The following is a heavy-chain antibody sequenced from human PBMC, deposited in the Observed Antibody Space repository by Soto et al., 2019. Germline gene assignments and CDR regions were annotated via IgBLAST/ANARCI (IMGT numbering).Heavy chain of an antibody. CDR1: GFTFSSYA. CDR2: ISGSGGST. J-gene: IGHJ6*03. CDR3: AKDSTPSYIAAAGTAHFDYNHYYYMDV. D-gene: IGHD6-13*01. Sequence: EVQLLESGGGLVQPGGSLRLSCAASGFTFSSYAMSWVRQAPGKGLEWVSAISGSGGSTYYADSVKGRFTISRDNSKNTTDLQMDRLRAADTTAYYWAKDSTPSYIAAAGTAHFDYNHYYYMDVWGKGTTVTVSS. V-gene: IGHV3-23*01.